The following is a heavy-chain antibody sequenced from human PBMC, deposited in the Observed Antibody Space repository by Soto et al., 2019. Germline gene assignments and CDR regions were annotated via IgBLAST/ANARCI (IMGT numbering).Heavy chain of an antibody. V-gene: IGHV3-66*01. CDR2: IYSGGST. Sequence: PGGSLRLSCAASGFTVSSNYMSWVRQAPGKGLEWVSVIYSGGSTYYADSVKGRFTISRDNSKNTLYLQMNSLRAEDTAVYYCARDRYILTGYYSDYWGQGTLVTVSS. D-gene: IGHD3-9*01. CDR1: GFTVSSNY. J-gene: IGHJ4*02. CDR3: ARDRYILTGYYSDY.